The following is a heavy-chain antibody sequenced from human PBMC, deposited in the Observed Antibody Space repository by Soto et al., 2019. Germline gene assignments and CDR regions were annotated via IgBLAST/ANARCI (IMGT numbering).Heavy chain of an antibody. D-gene: IGHD3-22*01. CDR2: ISGSGGST. Sequence: EVQLLESGGGLVQPGGSLRLSCAASGFTFSSYAMSWVRQAPGKGLEWVSAISGSGGSTYYADSVKGRFTISRDNSKNTLYLQMNSLRAEDTAVYYCARGFTMIVVNDYWGQGTLVTVSS. CDR3: ARGFTMIVVNDY. CDR1: GFTFSSYA. V-gene: IGHV3-23*01. J-gene: IGHJ4*02.